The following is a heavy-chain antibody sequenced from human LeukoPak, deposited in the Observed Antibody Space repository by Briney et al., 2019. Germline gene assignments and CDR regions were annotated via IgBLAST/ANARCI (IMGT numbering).Heavy chain of an antibody. V-gene: IGHV4-34*01. CDR3: ARENRRRGRDGYNLPNYYFDY. CDR2: INHSGST. J-gene: IGHJ4*02. D-gene: IGHD5-24*01. Sequence: KTSETLSLTCAVYGGSFSGYYWSWIRQPPGKGLEWIGEINHSGSTNYNPSLKSRVTISVDTSKNQFSLKLSSVTAADTAVYYCARENRRRGRDGYNLPNYYFDYWGQGTLVTVSS. CDR1: GGSFSGYY.